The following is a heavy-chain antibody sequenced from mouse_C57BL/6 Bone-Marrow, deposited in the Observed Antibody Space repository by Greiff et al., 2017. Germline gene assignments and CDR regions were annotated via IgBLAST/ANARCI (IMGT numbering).Heavy chain of an antibody. CDR2: IDPENGDT. V-gene: IGHV14-4*01. D-gene: IGHD1-1*02. CDR3: TTEKWYSFDY. Sequence: VQLKQSGAELVRPGASVKLSCTASGFNIKDDYMHWVKQRPEQGLEWIGWIDPENGDTEYASKFQGKATITADTSSNTAYLQLSSLTSEDTAVYYCTTEKWYSFDYWGQGTTLTVSS. CDR1: GFNIKDDY. J-gene: IGHJ2*01.